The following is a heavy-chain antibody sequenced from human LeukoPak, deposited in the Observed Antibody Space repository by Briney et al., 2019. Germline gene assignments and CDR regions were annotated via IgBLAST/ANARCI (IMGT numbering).Heavy chain of an antibody. CDR2: INHSGST. V-gene: IGHV4-34*01. Sequence: GSLRLSCAASGFTFSSYAMSWVRQPPGKGLEWIGEINHSGSTNYNPSLKSRVTISVDTSKNQFSLKLSSVTAADTAVYYCARESVIYYYYYGMDVWGQGTTVTVSS. J-gene: IGHJ6*02. D-gene: IGHD2-21*01. CDR3: ARESVIYYYYYGMDV. CDR1: GFTFSSYA.